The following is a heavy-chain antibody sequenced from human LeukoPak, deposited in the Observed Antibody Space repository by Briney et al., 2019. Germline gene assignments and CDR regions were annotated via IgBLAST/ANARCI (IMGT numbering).Heavy chain of an antibody. J-gene: IGHJ6*03. Sequence: PSETLSLTCTVSGGSISSYYWSWIRQPPGKGLEWIGYIYYSGSTNYNPSLKSRVTISVDTSKNQFSLKLSSVTAADTAVYYCARDTYYYDSSGYYYREYMDVWGKGTTVTVSS. D-gene: IGHD3-22*01. V-gene: IGHV4-59*01. CDR1: GGSISSYY. CDR2: IYYSGST. CDR3: ARDTYYYDSSGYYYREYMDV.